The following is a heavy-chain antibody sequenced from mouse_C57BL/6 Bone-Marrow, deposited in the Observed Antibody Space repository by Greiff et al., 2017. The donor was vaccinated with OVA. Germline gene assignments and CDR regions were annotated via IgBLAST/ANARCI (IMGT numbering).Heavy chain of an antibody. Sequence: VKLMESGAELMKPGASVKLSCKATGYTFTGYWIEWVKQRPGHGLEWIGEILPGSGSTNYNEKFKGKATFTADTSSNTAYMQLSSLTSGDSAIDYCARSYGNSLSAYWGQGTLVTVSA. CDR3: ARSYGNSLSAY. V-gene: IGHV1-9*01. D-gene: IGHD2-1*01. CDR1: GYTFTGYW. J-gene: IGHJ3*01. CDR2: ILPGSGST.